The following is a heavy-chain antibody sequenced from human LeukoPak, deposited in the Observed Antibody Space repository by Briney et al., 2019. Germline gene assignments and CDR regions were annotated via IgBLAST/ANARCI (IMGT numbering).Heavy chain of an antibody. CDR3: ARHSYGTFDY. CDR1: GDSINTKSYY. J-gene: IGHJ4*02. CDR2: IYYSGNT. D-gene: IGHD5-18*01. Sequence: SETLSLTCTVSGDSINTKSYYGGWIRQPPGKGLEWIGSIYYSGNTYYNPSLKSRVTLSIDTSKNQFSLRLSSVTAADTAVYYCARHSYGTFDYWGQGTLVTVSS. V-gene: IGHV4-39*01.